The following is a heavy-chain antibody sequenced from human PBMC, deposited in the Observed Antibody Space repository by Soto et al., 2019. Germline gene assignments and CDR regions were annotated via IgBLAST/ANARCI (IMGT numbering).Heavy chain of an antibody. CDR3: TTACSGGSCYETDY. Sequence: GGSLRLSCAASGFTFSNAWMSWVRQAPGKGLEWVGRIKSKTDGGTTDYAAPVKGRFTISRDDSKNTLYLQMNSLKTEDTAVYYCTTACSGGSCYETDYWGQGTLVTVSS. CDR2: IKSKTDGGTT. V-gene: IGHV3-15*01. J-gene: IGHJ4*02. D-gene: IGHD2-15*01. CDR1: GFTFSNAW.